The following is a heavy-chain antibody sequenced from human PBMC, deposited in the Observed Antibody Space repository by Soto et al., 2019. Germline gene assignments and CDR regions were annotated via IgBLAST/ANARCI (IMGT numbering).Heavy chain of an antibody. Sequence: EVQLVESGGGLVQPGGSRRLSCAASGFTFRDYDIHWVRQATGKRLEWVSAIATSGSTHYAASVQGRFTISREDAKNSLFLQINSLRDGDTATYYCVRERLGIGTWYFDLWGRGTLVTVSS. CDR1: GFTFRDYD. CDR3: VRERLGIGTWYFDL. CDR2: IATSGST. J-gene: IGHJ2*01. V-gene: IGHV3-13*04. D-gene: IGHD7-27*01.